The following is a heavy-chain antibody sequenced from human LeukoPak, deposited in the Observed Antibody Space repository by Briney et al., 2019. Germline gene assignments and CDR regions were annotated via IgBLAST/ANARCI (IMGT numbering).Heavy chain of an antibody. J-gene: IGHJ6*03. CDR2: ISYDGSNK. CDR3: AKDHAVTTKYYYYMDV. Sequence: PGGSLRLSCAASGFTFSSYGMHWVRQAPGKGLEWVAVISYDGSNKYYIDSVKGRFTISRDNSKNALYLQMNSLRAEDTAVYYCAKDHAVTTKYYYYMDVWGKGTTVTISS. CDR1: GFTFSSYG. D-gene: IGHD4-17*01. V-gene: IGHV3-30*18.